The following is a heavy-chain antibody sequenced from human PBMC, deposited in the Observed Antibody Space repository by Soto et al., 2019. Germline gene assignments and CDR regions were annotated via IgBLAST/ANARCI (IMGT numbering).Heavy chain of an antibody. J-gene: IGHJ6*02. D-gene: IGHD1-1*01. CDR1: GFSFSAYY. Sequence: QVQVVESGGGLVKPGGSLRLSCAASGFSFSAYYMSWIRQAPGKGLEWVSYISGSGSTIYYADSVKGRFTISRDNAKNSLYLQMNSLRAEDTAVYYCARDLYGTTPFPYYYYRMDVWGQGTTVTVSS. CDR3: ARDLYGTTPFPYYYYRMDV. V-gene: IGHV3-11*01. CDR2: ISGSGSTI.